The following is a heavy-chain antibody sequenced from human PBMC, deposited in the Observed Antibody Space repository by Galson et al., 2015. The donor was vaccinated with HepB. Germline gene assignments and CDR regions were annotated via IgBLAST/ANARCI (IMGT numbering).Heavy chain of an antibody. J-gene: IGHJ6*02. CDR3: ARVPGFRGQKYDGMDV. CDR2: ISGYNGNT. V-gene: IGHV1-18*01. Sequence: SVKVSCKASGYTFSSYGISWVRQAPGQGLEWMGWISGYNGNTNYAQKLQGRVTMSRDTSTSTAYMELRSLRSDDTAVYYCARVPGFRGQKYDGMDVWGQGTTVTVSS. CDR1: GYTFSSYG.